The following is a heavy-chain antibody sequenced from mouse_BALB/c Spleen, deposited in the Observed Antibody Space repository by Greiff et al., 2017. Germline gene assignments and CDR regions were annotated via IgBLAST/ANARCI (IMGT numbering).Heavy chain of an antibody. V-gene: IGHV1-54*01. CDR2: INPGSGGT. J-gene: IGHJ2*01. D-gene: IGHD1-1*01. CDR3: ARSGYYGSSGDY. CDR1: GYAFTNYL. Sequence: QVQLQQSGAELVRPGTSVKVSCKASGYAFTNYLIEWVKQRPGQGLEWIGVINPGSGGTNYNEKFKGKATLTADKSSSTAYMHLSSLTSDDSAVYFCARSGYYGSSGDYWGQGTTLTVSS.